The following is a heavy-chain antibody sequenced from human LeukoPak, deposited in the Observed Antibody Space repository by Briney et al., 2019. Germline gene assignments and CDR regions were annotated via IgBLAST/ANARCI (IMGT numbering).Heavy chain of an antibody. CDR2: ISGNGGTT. V-gene: IGHV3-23*01. CDR3: ARALGSYYYYYYMDV. Sequence: GGSLRLSCVVSGFTFSSYAMSWVRQAPGKGLEWVSGISGNGGTTYYADSVKGRFTISRDNSKNTLYLQMNSLRAEDTAVYYCARALGSYYYYYYMDVWGKGTTVTISS. CDR1: GFTFSSYA. D-gene: IGHD3-10*01. J-gene: IGHJ6*03.